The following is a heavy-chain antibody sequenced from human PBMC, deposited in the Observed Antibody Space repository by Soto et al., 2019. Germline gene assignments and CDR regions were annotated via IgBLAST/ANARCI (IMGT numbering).Heavy chain of an antibody. CDR1: GFTFSSYS. CDR3: ARDGALITMIVVALRDYYGMDV. Sequence: PVGSLRLSCAASGFTFSSYSMNWVRQAPGKGLEWVSSISSSSSYIYYADSVKDRFTISRDNAKNSLYLQMNSLRAEDTAVYYCARDGALITMIVVALRDYYGMDVWGQGTTVTVSS. J-gene: IGHJ6*02. V-gene: IGHV3-21*01. D-gene: IGHD3-22*01. CDR2: ISSSSSYI.